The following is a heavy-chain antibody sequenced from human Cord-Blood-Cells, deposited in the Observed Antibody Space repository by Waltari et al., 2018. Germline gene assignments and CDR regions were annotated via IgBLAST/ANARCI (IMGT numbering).Heavy chain of an antibody. D-gene: IGHD3-22*01. Sequence: QMQLVQSGPEVKKPGTYVKVSCKASGFTFTSSAMPWVRQARGQRLEWIGWIVVGSGNTNYAQKFQERVTITRDMSTSTAYMELSSLRSEDTAVYYCAAGSSSGYDAFDIWGQGTMVTVSS. CDR3: AAGSSSGYDAFDI. CDR2: IVVGSGNT. J-gene: IGHJ3*02. V-gene: IGHV1-58*02. CDR1: GFTFTSSA.